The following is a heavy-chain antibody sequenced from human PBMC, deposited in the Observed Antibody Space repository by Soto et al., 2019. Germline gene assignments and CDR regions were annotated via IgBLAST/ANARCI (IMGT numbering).Heavy chain of an antibody. CDR1: GYTFTSYY. V-gene: IGHV1-46*01. CDR2: INPSGGRP. Sequence: ASVKVSCKASGYTFTSYYMHWVRQAPGQGLEWMRIINPSGGRPNYAQRFRGRLTITADESTSTGYMELISLRSDDTAVYYCAREGSGYNFWGQGTQVTVSS. J-gene: IGHJ4*02. D-gene: IGHD5-12*01. CDR3: AREGSGYNF.